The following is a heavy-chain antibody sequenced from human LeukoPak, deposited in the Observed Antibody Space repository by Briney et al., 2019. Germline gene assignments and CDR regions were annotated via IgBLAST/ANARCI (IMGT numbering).Heavy chain of an antibody. V-gene: IGHV3-23*01. CDR2: IFPSGGEI. Sequence: GGSLRLSCAASGFTFSTFAMIWARQPPGKGVEWVSSIFPSGGEIHYADSVRGRFTISRDNSKSTLSLQMNSLRAEDTAIYYCATYRQVLLPFESWGQGTLVTVSS. CDR3: ATYRQVLLPFES. J-gene: IGHJ4*02. D-gene: IGHD2-8*02. CDR1: GFTFSTFA.